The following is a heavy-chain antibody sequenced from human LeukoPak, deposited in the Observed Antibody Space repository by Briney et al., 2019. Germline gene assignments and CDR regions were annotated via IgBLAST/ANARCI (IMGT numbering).Heavy chain of an antibody. CDR2: ISWDGGST. V-gene: IGHV3-43D*04. D-gene: IGHD3-10*01. CDR3: AKDRSGNSYGHFDY. CDR1: GFTFDDYA. J-gene: IGHJ4*02. Sequence: GGSLRLSCAASGFTFDDYAMHWVRQAPGKGLEWVSLISWDGGSTYYADSVKGRFTISRDNSKNYLYLHMNSLRAEDTALYYCAKDRSGNSYGHFDYWGQGTLVTVSP.